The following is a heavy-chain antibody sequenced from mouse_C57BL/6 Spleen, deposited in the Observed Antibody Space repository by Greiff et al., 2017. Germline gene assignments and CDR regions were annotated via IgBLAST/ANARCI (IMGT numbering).Heavy chain of an antibody. V-gene: IGHV1-80*01. CDR1: GYAFSSYW. Sequence: VQLQQSGAELVKPGASVKISCKASGYAFSSYWMNWVKQRPGKGLEWIGKLSPGDGDTNYNGKFKGKATLTADKSSSTADMQLSSLTSADSAVYYCARGEATMDYWGQGTSVTGSA. CDR3: ARGEATMDY. CDR2: LSPGDGDT. J-gene: IGHJ4*01.